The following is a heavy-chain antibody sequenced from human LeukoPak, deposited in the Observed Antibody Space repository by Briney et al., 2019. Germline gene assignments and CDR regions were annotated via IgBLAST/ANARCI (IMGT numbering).Heavy chain of an antibody. D-gene: IGHD3-10*01. CDR3: ARHGGITMVRGRTDY. CDR2: IDPSDSYT. Sequence: GESLRISCKGSGYSFTSYWISWVRQMPGKGLEWMGRIDPSDSYTNYSPSFQGHVTISADKSISTAYLQWSSLKASDTAMYYCARHGGITMVRGRTDYWGQGTLVTVSS. CDR1: GYSFTSYW. J-gene: IGHJ4*02. V-gene: IGHV5-10-1*01.